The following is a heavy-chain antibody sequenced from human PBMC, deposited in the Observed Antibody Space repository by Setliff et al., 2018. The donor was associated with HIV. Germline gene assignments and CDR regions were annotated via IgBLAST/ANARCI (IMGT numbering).Heavy chain of an antibody. V-gene: IGHV1-2*02. Sequence: ASVKVSCKASGYTFTGYYIHWVRQAPGQGLEWMGWINPNSGGTNYAQKFQGRVTMTRDTSISTAYMELSRLRSDDTAVYYCARLPGGVAHDEYFQHWGQGTLVTVSS. D-gene: IGHD3-3*01. J-gene: IGHJ1*01. CDR2: INPNSGGT. CDR3: ARLPGGVAHDEYFQH. CDR1: GYTFTGYY.